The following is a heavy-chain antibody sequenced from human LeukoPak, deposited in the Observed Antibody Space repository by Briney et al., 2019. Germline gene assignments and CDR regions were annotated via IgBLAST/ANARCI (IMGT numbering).Heavy chain of an antibody. CDR1: GFTFSSYA. D-gene: IGHD5-12*01. CDR3: ARDSDYDVQYFQR. CDR2: IWSDGNNK. J-gene: IGHJ1*01. Sequence: GGSLRLSCAASGFTFSSYAMHWVRQAPGKGLEWVAIIWSDGNNKYYADSVKGRFTISRDNSKNTLYLQMNSLRAEDTAVYYCARDSDYDVQYFQRWGQGTLVTVSS. V-gene: IGHV3-30*02.